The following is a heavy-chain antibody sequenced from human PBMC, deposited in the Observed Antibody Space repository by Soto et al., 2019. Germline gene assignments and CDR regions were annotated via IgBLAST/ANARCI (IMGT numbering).Heavy chain of an antibody. CDR3: ARFVDWNYGNAFDI. CDR2: ISSSSSYI. Sequence: PGGSLRLSCAASGFTFSSYAMNWVRQAPGKGLEWVSSISSSSSYIYYADSVKGRFTISRDNAKNSLYLQMNSLRAEDTAVYYCARFVDWNYGNAFDIWGQGTMVTVSS. J-gene: IGHJ3*02. CDR1: GFTFSSYA. D-gene: IGHD1-7*01. V-gene: IGHV3-21*01.